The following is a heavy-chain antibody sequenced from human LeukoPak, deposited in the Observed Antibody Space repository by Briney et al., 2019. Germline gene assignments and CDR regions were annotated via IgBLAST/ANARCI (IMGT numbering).Heavy chain of an antibody. D-gene: IGHD5-18*01. V-gene: IGHV3-7*01. Sequence: GGSLRLSCAVSGLTFSSSWMDWVRQAPGKGLEWVASINPDGNKKYSADSVKGRFTISRDNAESSLYLQMNSLRVEDTAFYYCARDLAYSRLDYWGQGMLVTVSS. CDR2: INPDGNKK. CDR1: GLTFSSSW. J-gene: IGHJ4*02. CDR3: ARDLAYSRLDY.